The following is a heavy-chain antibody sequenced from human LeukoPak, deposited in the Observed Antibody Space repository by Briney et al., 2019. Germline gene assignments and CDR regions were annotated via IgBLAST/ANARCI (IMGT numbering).Heavy chain of an antibody. D-gene: IGHD4-11*01. CDR3: VRDAQRGFDYSNSLQY. Sequence: GGSLRLSCEASGFIFNHYALHWVRQAPHKGLEWVSVIWSDGTNRYYAASGKGRFSIFRGDSPKRAFLQMNSLRADDTAVYYCVRDAQRGFDYSNSLQYWGQGALVTVSS. CDR1: GFIFNHYA. V-gene: IGHV3-33*02. J-gene: IGHJ4*02. CDR2: IWSDGTNR.